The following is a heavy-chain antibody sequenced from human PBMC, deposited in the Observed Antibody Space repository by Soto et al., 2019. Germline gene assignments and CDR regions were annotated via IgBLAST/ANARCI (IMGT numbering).Heavy chain of an antibody. D-gene: IGHD5-12*01. CDR1: GFSLSNARMG. Sequence: QVTLKESGPVLVKPTETLTLTCTVSGFSLSNARMGVSWIRQPPGKALEWLAHIFSNDEKSYSTSLKSRLTXSXDXXKSQVVLTMTSMDPVDTATYYCARMRDGYNWGQDYWGQGTLVTVSS. V-gene: IGHV2-26*01. J-gene: IGHJ4*02. CDR3: ARMRDGYNWGQDY. CDR2: IFSNDEK.